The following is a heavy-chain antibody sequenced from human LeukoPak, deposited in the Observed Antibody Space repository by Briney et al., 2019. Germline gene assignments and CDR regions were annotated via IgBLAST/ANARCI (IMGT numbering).Heavy chain of an antibody. V-gene: IGHV3-7*01. CDR3: ARDWYYYDSSGYGNDY. D-gene: IGHD3-22*01. CDR1: GFTFSDYY. Sequence: GGSLRLSCAASGFTFSDYYMSWIRQAPGKGLEWVANIKQDGSEKYYVDSVKGRFTISRDNAKNSLYLQMNSLRAEDTAVYYCARDWYYYDSSGYGNDYWGQGTLVTVSS. CDR2: IKQDGSEK. J-gene: IGHJ4*02.